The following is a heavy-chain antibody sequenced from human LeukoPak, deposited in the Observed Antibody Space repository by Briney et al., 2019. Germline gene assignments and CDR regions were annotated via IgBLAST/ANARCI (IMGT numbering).Heavy chain of an antibody. CDR2: ISGSGGST. CDR1: GFTFSSYA. J-gene: IGHJ4*02. Sequence: GGSLRLSCAASGFTFSSYAMSWVRQAPGKGLEWVSAISGSGGSTYYADSVKGRFTISRDNSKNTLYLQMNGLRAEDTAVYYCAKRVHDSSGYDLDYWGQGTLVTVSS. CDR3: AKRVHDSSGYDLDY. V-gene: IGHV3-23*01. D-gene: IGHD3-22*01.